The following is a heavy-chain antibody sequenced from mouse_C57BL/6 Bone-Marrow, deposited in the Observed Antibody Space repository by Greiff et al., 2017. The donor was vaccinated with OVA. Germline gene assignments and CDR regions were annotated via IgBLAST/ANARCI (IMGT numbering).Heavy chain of an antibody. CDR1: GYSITSGYF. D-gene: IGHD2-4*01. CDR2: ISYDGSN. Sequence: EVKLQESGPGLVKPSQSLSLTCSVTGYSITSGYFWNWIRQFPGNKLEWMGYISYDGSNNYNPSLKNRISITRDTSKNQFFLKLNSVTTEDTATYYCARDRDDLGYFDYWGQGTTLTVSS. V-gene: IGHV3-6*01. J-gene: IGHJ2*01. CDR3: ARDRDDLGYFDY.